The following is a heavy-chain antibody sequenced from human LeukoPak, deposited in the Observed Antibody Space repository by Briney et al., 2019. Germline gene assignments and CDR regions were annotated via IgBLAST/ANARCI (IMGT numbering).Heavy chain of an antibody. J-gene: IGHJ3*02. Sequence: GGSLRLSCAASGFAFSTYDMHWVRQATGKGLEWVSAIGIAGDTYYPGSVKGRFTISRENAKNSLYFQLNSLRAGDTAVYYCARGYVHAFDIWGQGTMVTVSS. CDR3: ARGYVHAFDI. D-gene: IGHD5-12*01. CDR1: GFAFSTYD. V-gene: IGHV3-13*04. CDR2: IGIAGDT.